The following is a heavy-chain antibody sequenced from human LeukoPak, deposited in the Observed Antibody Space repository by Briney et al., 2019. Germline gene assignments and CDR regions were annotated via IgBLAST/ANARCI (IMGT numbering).Heavy chain of an antibody. D-gene: IGHD2-2*01. CDR2: IYYSGST. J-gene: IGHJ6*03. CDR1: GGSISSYY. V-gene: IGHV4-59*12. CDR3: ARSRSRPNCSSTSCYSYYYMDV. Sequence: SETLSLTCTVSGGSISSYYWSWIRQPPGKGLEWIGYIYYSGSTNYNPSLKSRVTISVDTSKNQFSLKLSSVTTADTAVYYCARSRSRPNCSSTSCYSYYYMDVWGKGTTVTVSS.